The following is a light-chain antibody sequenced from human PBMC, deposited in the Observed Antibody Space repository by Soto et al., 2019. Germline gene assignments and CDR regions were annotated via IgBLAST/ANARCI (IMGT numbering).Light chain of an antibody. CDR2: DAS. CDR1: QSVSSY. Sequence: EIVLTQSPATLSLSPGERATLSCRASQSVSSYLAWYQQKPGQAPRLLIYDASNRATGIPARFSGSGSGTDFTLTISSLEPEDVAVDYCQQRSNWRMYTFGQGTKLEIK. V-gene: IGKV3-11*01. CDR3: QQRSNWRMYT. J-gene: IGKJ2*01.